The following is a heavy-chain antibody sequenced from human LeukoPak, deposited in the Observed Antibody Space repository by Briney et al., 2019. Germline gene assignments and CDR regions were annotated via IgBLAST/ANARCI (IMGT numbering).Heavy chain of an antibody. D-gene: IGHD2-2*01. CDR3: AKGGYCSSTSCPYAVYYFDY. CDR2: ISGSGGST. V-gene: IGHV3-23*01. J-gene: IGHJ4*02. CDR1: GFTFSSYA. Sequence: GASLRLSCAASGFTFSSYAMSWVRQAPGKGLERVSAISGSGGSTYYADSVKGRFTISRENSKNTLYLQMNSLRAEDTAVYYCAKGGYCSSTSCPYAVYYFDYWGQGTLVTVSS.